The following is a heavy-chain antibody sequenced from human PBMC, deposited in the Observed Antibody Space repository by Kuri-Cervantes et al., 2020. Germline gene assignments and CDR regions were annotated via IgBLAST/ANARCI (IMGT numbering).Heavy chain of an antibody. Sequence: GGSLRLSCAASGFTFSNFLMSWVRQAPGKGLEWVSSIKAAGGGTYYAESVKGRFTISRDDSKNALFLQMNSLRDEDTAMYYCCKDHEGYSWRHDSWGRGTLVTVSS. J-gene: IGHJ4*02. CDR2: IKAAGGGT. V-gene: IGHV3-23*01. CDR1: GFTFSNFL. CDR3: CKDHEGYSWRHDS. D-gene: IGHD5-18*01.